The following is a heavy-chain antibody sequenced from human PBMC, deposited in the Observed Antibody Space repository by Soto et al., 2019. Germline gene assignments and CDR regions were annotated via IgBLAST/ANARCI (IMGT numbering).Heavy chain of an antibody. V-gene: IGHV3-33*01. CDR2: IWYDGSNK. CDR1: GFTFSTYG. J-gene: IGHJ4*02. Sequence: QVQLVESGGGVVQPGKSQRLSCTASGFTFSTYGMHWVRQAPGKGLEWVAVIWYDGSNKYHGDSLKGRFTISRDNSKNTLYLQMNNLRAEDTAVYYCGRDGALGDTAVVDSWGQGTLVTVSS. CDR3: GRDGALGDTAVVDS. D-gene: IGHD5-18*01.